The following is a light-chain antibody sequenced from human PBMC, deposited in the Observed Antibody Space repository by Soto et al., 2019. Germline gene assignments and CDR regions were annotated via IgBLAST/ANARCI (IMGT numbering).Light chain of an antibody. CDR3: ASYTGTDTPCV. CDR2: DVS. J-gene: IGLJ3*02. CDR1: ASDIGYYNF. V-gene: IGLV2-14*03. Sequence: QSVLTQPASVSGSLGQSITISCTGAASDIGYYNFVSWYQQHPATAPKLIIYDVSHRPSGISFRFSGSKSGNTASLTISGLRAEDEAAYYCASYTGTDTPCVFGGGTKLTVL.